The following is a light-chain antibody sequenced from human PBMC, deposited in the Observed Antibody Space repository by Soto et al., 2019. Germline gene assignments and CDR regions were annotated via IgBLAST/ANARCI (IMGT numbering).Light chain of an antibody. CDR3: SSYAGSNNLV. CDR2: EVS. Sequence: QSALTQFPSASGSPGQSVTISCTGTSSDVGGYNYVSWYQQHPGKAPKVMIYEVSKRPSRVPDRFSGSKSGNTASLTVSGLQAEDEADYYCSSYAGSNNLVFGGGTKLTVL. V-gene: IGLV2-8*01. J-gene: IGLJ3*02. CDR1: SSDVGGYNY.